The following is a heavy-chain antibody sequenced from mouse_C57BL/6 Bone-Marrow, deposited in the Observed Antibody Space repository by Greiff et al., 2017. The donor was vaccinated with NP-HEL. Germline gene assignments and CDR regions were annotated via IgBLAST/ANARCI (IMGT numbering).Heavy chain of an antibody. J-gene: IGHJ4*01. CDR2: IYPGDGDT. V-gene: IGHV1-82*01. Sequence: VQLQEPGPELVKPGASVKISCKASGYAFSSSWMHWVKQRPGKGLEWIGRIYPGDGDTNYNGKFKGKATLTADKSSSTAYMQLSSLTSEDSAVDFGARGRLRRGTYAIDDWGQGTSVTVSS. D-gene: IGHD2-4*01. CDR3: ARGRLRRGTYAIDD. CDR1: GYAFSSSW.